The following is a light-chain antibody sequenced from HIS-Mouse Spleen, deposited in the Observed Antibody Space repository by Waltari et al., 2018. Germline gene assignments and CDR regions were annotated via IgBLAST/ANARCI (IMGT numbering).Light chain of an antibody. Sequence: QSALTQPASVSGSPGQSITISCTGTSSDVGGYNYVSWYQQHPGKAPKLMIYDVSNRPSGVSKRFAGSTSGNTASLTISGLQAEDEADYYCSSYTSSSFNVVFGGGTKLTVL. CDR3: SSYTSSSFNVV. J-gene: IGLJ2*01. CDR2: DVS. CDR1: SSDVGGYNY. V-gene: IGLV2-14*03.